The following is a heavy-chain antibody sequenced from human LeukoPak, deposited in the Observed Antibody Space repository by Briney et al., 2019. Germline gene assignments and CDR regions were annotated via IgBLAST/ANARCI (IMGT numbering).Heavy chain of an antibody. V-gene: IGHV3-23*01. Sequence: PGGSLRLSCAASGFTFSSYAMSWVRQAPGKGLEWVSAISGSGGSTYCADSVKGRVTISRDNSKNTLCLQMNSLRAEDTAVYYCAKGEGYQLLKSYFDYWGQGTLVTVSS. D-gene: IGHD2-2*01. CDR3: AKGEGYQLLKSYFDY. CDR2: ISGSGGST. J-gene: IGHJ4*02. CDR1: GFTFSSYA.